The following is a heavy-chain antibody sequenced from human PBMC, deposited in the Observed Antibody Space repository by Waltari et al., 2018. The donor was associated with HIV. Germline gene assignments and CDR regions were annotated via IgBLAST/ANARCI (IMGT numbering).Heavy chain of an antibody. CDR2: ISTDGSDT. CDR1: GFSFRSYW. Sequence: EVQLVESGGALVQPGGSLRVSCAASGFSFRSYWMHWIRQIPGKGLVWVSHISTDGSDTSYLESVKGRFTISRDNAKNTLYLQMNSLRVEDTAIYYCTRDLSTYGHEFDYWGQGTLVTVAS. D-gene: IGHD3-16*01. V-gene: IGHV3-74*01. J-gene: IGHJ4*02. CDR3: TRDLSTYGHEFDY.